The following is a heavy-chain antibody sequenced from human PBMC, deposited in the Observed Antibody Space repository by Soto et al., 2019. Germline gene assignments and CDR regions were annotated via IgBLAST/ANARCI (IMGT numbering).Heavy chain of an antibody. CDR2: ISATTGNT. D-gene: IGHD1-26*01. V-gene: IGHV3-23*01. J-gene: IGHJ4*02. CDR1: GVNFSLYS. Sequence: EVRLSESGGGLVQPGESLRLSCAASGVNFSLYSMIWVRQAPGKGLEWVSGISATTGNTYYTNSVKGRFTISRDHFENKLVMQVNNLRADEKALYYSGKVSDDGYWGQGTLVTVSS. CDR3: GKVSDDGY.